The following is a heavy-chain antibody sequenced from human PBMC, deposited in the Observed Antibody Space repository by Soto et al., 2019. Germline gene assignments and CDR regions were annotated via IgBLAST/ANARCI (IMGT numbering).Heavy chain of an antibody. Sequence: QVHLQESGPGLVKPSETLSLTCTVSGGSISSYYWSWIRQPPGKGLEWIGCISSTGNTNYNPSLKSRVTRSVDTPKNHFSLNLSSVTAADTAVYHCASYYGDSYWGQGILVTVSS. J-gene: IGHJ4*02. CDR3: ASYYGDSY. CDR2: ISSTGNT. CDR1: GGSISSYY. D-gene: IGHD4-17*01. V-gene: IGHV4-59*12.